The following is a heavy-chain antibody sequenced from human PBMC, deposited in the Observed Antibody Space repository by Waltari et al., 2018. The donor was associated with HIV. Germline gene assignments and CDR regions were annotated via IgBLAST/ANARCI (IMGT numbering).Heavy chain of an antibody. V-gene: IGHV3-23*04. CDR1: GVTFGRHA. CDR3: AKDFDTSGLPYVVIDS. J-gene: IGHJ4*02. Sequence: EVKLVQSGGGLVQPGGSLRLACAATGVTFGRHALSWVRRAPGKGLQWVSTISGSGSQTYYAESAKGRFAISRDNSEDTLILQMTRLRVEDTALYFCAKDFDTSGLPYVVIDSWGQGTLVTVSS. CDR2: ISGSGSQT. D-gene: IGHD3-22*01.